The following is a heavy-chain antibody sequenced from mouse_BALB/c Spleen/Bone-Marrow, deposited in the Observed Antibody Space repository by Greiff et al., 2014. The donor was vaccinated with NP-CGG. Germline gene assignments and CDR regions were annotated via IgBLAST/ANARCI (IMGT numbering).Heavy chain of an antibody. CDR2: IDPANGNT. CDR1: GFNIKDTY. J-gene: IGHJ4*01. Sequence: EVMLVESGAELVKPGASVKLSCTASGFNIKDTYMHWVKQRPEQGLEWIGRIDPANGNTKYDPKFQGKATITADTSSNTAYLQLSSLTSEDTAFYYCAGGWLPSYAMDYWGQGTSVTVSS. D-gene: IGHD2-2*01. V-gene: IGHV14-3*02. CDR3: AGGWLPSYAMDY.